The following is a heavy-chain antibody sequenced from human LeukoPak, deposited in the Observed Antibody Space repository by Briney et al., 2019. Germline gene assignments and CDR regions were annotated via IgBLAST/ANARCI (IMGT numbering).Heavy chain of an antibody. CDR2: ISDRGTSI. CDR3: VRNDTSGVGLDY. Sequence: GESLRLSCAASGFTFSNHAMTWVRQAPGKGLEWVSNISDRGTSINYAVSVKGRFSISRDNAKNTLYLQMNSLRDEDTAVYYCVRNDTSGVGLDYWGQGSLVTVSS. J-gene: IGHJ4*02. D-gene: IGHD3-3*01. CDR1: GFTFSNHA. V-gene: IGHV3-23*01.